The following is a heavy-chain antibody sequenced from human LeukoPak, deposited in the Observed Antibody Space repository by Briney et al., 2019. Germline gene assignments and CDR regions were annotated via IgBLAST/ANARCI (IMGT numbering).Heavy chain of an antibody. CDR1: GFIFSDYY. V-gene: IGHV3-11*04. CDR2: IDPTGTTI. Sequence: GRSLRLSCAASGFIFSDYYMSWVRQAPEKGLEWISYIDPTGTTIYYADSVKGRFTISRDNAKNSLYLQMNSLRAEDTAVYYCARDSPGDYWGQGTLVTVSS. J-gene: IGHJ4*02. CDR3: ARDSPGDY.